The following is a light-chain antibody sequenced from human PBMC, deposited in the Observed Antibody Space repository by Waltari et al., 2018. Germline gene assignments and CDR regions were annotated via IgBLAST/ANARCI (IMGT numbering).Light chain of an antibody. CDR3: QQYNSHSGT. Sequence: DIQMTQSPSTLSASVGDRDTITCRASQSISSWLAWYQQKPGKAPKLLIYMASSLESGVPSRFSGSGSGTEFTLTISSLQPDDFATYYCQQYNSHSGTFGQGTKLEIK. V-gene: IGKV1-5*03. CDR2: MAS. J-gene: IGKJ2*01. CDR1: QSISSW.